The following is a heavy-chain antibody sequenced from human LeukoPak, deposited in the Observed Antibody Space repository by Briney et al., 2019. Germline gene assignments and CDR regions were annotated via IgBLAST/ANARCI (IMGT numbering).Heavy chain of an antibody. Sequence: PLETLSLTCTVSGGSITSSTYYWAWIRQPPGKGLEWIATIFYSGSTFYNPSLRSRVTISVDTSKNKFSLKLSSVTAADTAVYSCARLGSLAWEFDDWGQGTLVTVSS. D-gene: IGHD1-26*01. CDR3: ARLGSLAWEFDD. CDR2: IFYSGST. CDR1: GGSITSSTYY. J-gene: IGHJ4*02. V-gene: IGHV4-39*01.